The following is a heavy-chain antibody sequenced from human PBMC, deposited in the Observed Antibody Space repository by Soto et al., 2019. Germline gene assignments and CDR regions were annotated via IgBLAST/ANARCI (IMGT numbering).Heavy chain of an antibody. CDR1: GYSFTSYW. V-gene: IGHV5-51*01. D-gene: IGHD3-22*01. J-gene: IGHJ3*02. CDR2: IYPGDSDT. Sequence: LGESLKISCKGSGYSFTSYWIGWVRQMPGKGLEWMGIIYPGDSDTRYSPSFQGQVTISADKSISTAYLQWSSLKASDTAMYYCARRGYYDSSGVALGDAFDIWGQGTMVTVSS. CDR3: ARRGYYDSSGVALGDAFDI.